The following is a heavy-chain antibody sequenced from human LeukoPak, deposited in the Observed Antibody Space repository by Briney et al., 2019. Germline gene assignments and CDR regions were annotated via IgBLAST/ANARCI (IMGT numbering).Heavy chain of an antibody. V-gene: IGHV4-31*03. CDR1: GDSFSSGGYF. CDR2: IYYSGST. J-gene: IGHJ2*01. Sequence: SETLSLTCTVSGDSFSSGGYFWSWIRQHPGKGLEWIGYIYYSGSTYYSPSLQSRVTMSVDPSKNQFSLKLSSVTAADTAVYYCARDTRTGSSWYFDLWGRGTLVTVSS. CDR3: ARDTRTGSSWYFDL. D-gene: IGHD3/OR15-3a*01.